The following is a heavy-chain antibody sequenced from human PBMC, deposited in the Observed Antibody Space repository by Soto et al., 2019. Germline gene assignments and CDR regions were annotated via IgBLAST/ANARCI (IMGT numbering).Heavy chain of an antibody. CDR1: GYAFTSYD. CDR3: ARSLRGGNVNFDY. Sequence: QVQLVQSGAEVKKPGASVKVSCKASGYAFTSYDINWVRQATGQGLEWMGWMNPDSGDTGYVEKFQGRVNMTRDTSIQPAHMELSGLRSEDTAVYYCARSLRGGNVNFDYWGQGTLVTVSS. CDR2: MNPDSGDT. J-gene: IGHJ4*02. V-gene: IGHV1-8*01. D-gene: IGHD2-15*01.